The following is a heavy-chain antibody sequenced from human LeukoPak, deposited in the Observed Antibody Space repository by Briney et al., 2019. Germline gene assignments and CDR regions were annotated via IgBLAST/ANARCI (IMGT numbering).Heavy chain of an antibody. CDR1: GFTFSSYG. D-gene: IGHD3-10*01. J-gene: IGHJ4*02. V-gene: IGHV3-23*01. CDR2: ISGSGGST. Sequence: GGSLRLSCAASGFTFSSYGMHWVRQAPGKGLEWVSAISGSGGSTYYADSVKGRFTISRDNSKNTLYLQMNSLRAEDTAVYYCAKVRRYYGSGSYYNRDYWGQGTLVTVSS. CDR3: AKVRRYYGSGSYYNRDY.